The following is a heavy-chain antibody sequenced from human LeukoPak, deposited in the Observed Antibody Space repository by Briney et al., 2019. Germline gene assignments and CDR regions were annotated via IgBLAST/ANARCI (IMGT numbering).Heavy chain of an antibody. CDR3: ARDFAYDSSGYYHINWFDP. J-gene: IGHJ5*02. CDR1: GGSISSSSYY. CDR2: IYTSGST. V-gene: IGHV4-61*02. D-gene: IGHD3-22*01. Sequence: SETLSLTCTVSGGSISSSSYYWGWIRQPAGKGLEWIGRIYTSGSTNYNPSLKSRVTISVDTSKNQFSLKLSSVTAADTAVYYCARDFAYDSSGYYHINWFDPWGQGTLVTVSS.